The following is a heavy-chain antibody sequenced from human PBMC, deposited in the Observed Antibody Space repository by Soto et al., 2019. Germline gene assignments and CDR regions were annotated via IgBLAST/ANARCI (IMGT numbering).Heavy chain of an antibody. Sequence: PGGSLRLSCAASGFTFSSYAMSWVRQAPGPGLELVSASSGSGGSTYYADSVKGRFTISRDNSKNTLYLQMNSLKAENTAVYYCAKDFNSGWYYYYYGMDVWGQGTTVTVSS. V-gene: IGHV3-23*01. J-gene: IGHJ6*02. CDR3: AKDFNSGWYYYYYGMDV. CDR1: GFTFSSYA. D-gene: IGHD6-19*01. CDR2: SSGSGGST.